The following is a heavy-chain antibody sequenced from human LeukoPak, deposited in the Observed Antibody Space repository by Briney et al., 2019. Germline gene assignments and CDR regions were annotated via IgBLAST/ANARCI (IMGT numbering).Heavy chain of an antibody. J-gene: IGHJ4*02. CDR2: IRHDGRNK. CDR1: GFTFSDYG. D-gene: IGHD1-26*01. CDR3: AKDLSSSGRYSSVDD. Sequence: GGSLRLSCAASGFTFSDYGMHWVRQAPGKGLEWVAFIRHDGRNKYYADSVKGRFTISRDNSKSTLYLQLNSLRAEDTAVYYCAKDLSSSGRYSSVDDWGQGTLVTVSS. V-gene: IGHV3-30*02.